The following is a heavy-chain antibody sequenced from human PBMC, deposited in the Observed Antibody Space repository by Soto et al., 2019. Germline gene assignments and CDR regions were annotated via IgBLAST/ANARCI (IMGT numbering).Heavy chain of an antibody. Sequence: GGSLRLSCAASGFTFSDYYMSWIRQAPGKGLEWVSYISSSGSTIYYADSVKGRFTISRDNAKNSLYLQMNSLRAEDTAVYYCARDIPEAPYYIWGSYRYNYWGQGTLVTVSS. D-gene: IGHD3-16*02. CDR1: GFTFSDYY. CDR2: ISSSGSTI. CDR3: ARDIPEAPYYIWGSYRYNY. V-gene: IGHV3-11*01. J-gene: IGHJ4*02.